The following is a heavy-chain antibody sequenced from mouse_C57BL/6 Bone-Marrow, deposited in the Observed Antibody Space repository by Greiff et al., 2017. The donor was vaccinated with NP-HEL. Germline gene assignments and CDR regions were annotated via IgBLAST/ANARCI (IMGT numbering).Heavy chain of an antibody. V-gene: IGHV1-82*01. CDR1: GYAFSSSW. CDR2: IYPGDGDT. J-gene: IGHJ3*01. Sequence: VQLQESGPELVKPGASVKISCKASGYAFSSSWMNWVKQRPGKGLEWIGRIYPGDGDTNYNGKFKGKATLTADKSSSTAYMQLSSLTSEDSAVYLCARPYLAWFAYWGQGTLVTVSA. CDR3: ARPYLAWFAY. D-gene: IGHD5-5*01.